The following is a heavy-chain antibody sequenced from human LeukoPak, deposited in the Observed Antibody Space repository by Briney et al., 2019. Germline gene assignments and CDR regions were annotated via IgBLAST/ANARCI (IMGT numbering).Heavy chain of an antibody. D-gene: IGHD6-19*01. CDR3: AREGRGSSGRYYFDY. CDR2: ISSSGNT. V-gene: IGHV4-59*01. CDR1: GASISGYF. J-gene: IGHJ4*02. Sequence: PSETLSLTCTVSGASISGYFWSWIRQPPGKGLEWIGYISSSGNTNYNPSLKSRVTISVDTSKNRFSLKLSSVTAADTAVYYCAREGRGSSGRYYFDYWGQGTLVTVSS.